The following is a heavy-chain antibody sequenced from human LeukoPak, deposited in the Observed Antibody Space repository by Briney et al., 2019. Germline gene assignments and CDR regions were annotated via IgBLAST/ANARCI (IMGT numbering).Heavy chain of an antibody. CDR1: GYTFTGFY. Sequence: ASVKVSCKPSGYTFTGFYIHWVRQAPGQGLQWMRWINPKNGATKYSQNFRARVTMTRDTSIDTAYMELSSLTSDDTAIYYCARPTHRLTVTTAIDYWGQGTLVTVSS. D-gene: IGHD4-17*01. CDR3: ARPTHRLTVTTAIDY. CDR2: INPKNGAT. V-gene: IGHV1-2*02. J-gene: IGHJ4*02.